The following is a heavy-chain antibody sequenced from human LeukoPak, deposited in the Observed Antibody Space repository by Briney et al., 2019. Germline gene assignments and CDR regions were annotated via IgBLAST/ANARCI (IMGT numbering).Heavy chain of an antibody. Sequence: ASVKVSCKASGGTFSSYAISWVRQAPGQGLEWMGRIIPIFGTANYAQKFQGRVTITTDESTSTAYMELSSLLSEDTAVYYCARASGYSSGWYDYFDYWGQGTLVTVSS. CDR3: ARASGYSSGWYDYFDY. V-gene: IGHV1-69*05. CDR1: GGTFSSYA. J-gene: IGHJ4*02. D-gene: IGHD6-19*01. CDR2: IIPIFGTA.